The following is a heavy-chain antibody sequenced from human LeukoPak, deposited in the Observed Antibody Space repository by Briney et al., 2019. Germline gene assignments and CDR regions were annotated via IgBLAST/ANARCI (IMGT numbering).Heavy chain of an antibody. D-gene: IGHD1-1*01. CDR1: EFTLSTSG. V-gene: IGHV3-30*02. J-gene: IGHJ5*02. Sequence: GGSLRLSCAASEFTLSTSGMHWVRQAPGKGLEWVAFIQNNGNDKYYAESVKGRFTIYRDNSKNTMYLQMNSLGVDDTAVYYCAKDFWWPPTGTNWFDPWGQGTLVTVSS. CDR2: IQNNGNDK. CDR3: AKDFWWPPTGTNWFDP.